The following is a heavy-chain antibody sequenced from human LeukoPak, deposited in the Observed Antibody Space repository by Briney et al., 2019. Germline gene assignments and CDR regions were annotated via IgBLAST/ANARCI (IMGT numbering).Heavy chain of an antibody. Sequence: SETLSLTCAVYGGSFSGYYWSRIRQPPGKGLEWIGEINHIGTTNYNPSLKSRVTISVDTSKNQFSLKLSSVTAADTAVYYCARLGPYDYVWGSYLRSRAAFDYWGQGTLVTVSS. CDR2: INHIGTT. J-gene: IGHJ4*02. D-gene: IGHD3-16*02. V-gene: IGHV4-34*01. CDR3: ARLGPYDYVWGSYLRSRAAFDY. CDR1: GGSFSGYY.